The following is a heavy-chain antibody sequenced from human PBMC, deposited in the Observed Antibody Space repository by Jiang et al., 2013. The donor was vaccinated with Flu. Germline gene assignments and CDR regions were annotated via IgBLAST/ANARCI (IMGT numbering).Heavy chain of an antibody. V-gene: IGHV3-23*01. J-gene: IGHJ4*02. D-gene: IGHD6-13*01. CDR1: GFSFSSYA. CDR3: SKDDVRTIAADQPVC. CDR2: ISSSGTST. Sequence: VQLLESGGGLVQSGGSLRLSCAASGFSFSSYAMTWVRQAPGKGLEWVSAISSSGTSTFYADSVKGRFTISRDNSNYTLFLQMNSLRAEDTAVYYCSKDDVRTIAADQPVCWGQGTLVTVSS.